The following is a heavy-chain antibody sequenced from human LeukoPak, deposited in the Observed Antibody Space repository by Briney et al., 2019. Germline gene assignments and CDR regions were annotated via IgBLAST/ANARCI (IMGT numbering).Heavy chain of an antibody. D-gene: IGHD5-18*01. Sequence: ASVKVSCKASGYTFTDYYMHWVRQAPGQGLEWMGWINPNSDDTNYAQKFQGRVTMTRDTSISTAYMELSRLTSDDTAVYYCARRGSGYGYDYWGQGTLVTVSS. V-gene: IGHV1-2*02. CDR3: ARRGSGYGYDY. J-gene: IGHJ4*02. CDR1: GYTFTDYY. CDR2: INPNSDDT.